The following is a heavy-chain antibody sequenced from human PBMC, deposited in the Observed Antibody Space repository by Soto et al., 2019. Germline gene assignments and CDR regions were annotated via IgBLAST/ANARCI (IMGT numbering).Heavy chain of an antibody. CDR3: ARVLRLFPNPSYYYYYGMDV. D-gene: IGHD3-22*01. J-gene: IGHJ6*02. V-gene: IGHV1-8*01. CDR2: MNPNSGNT. CDR1: GYTFTSYD. Sequence: ASVKVSCKASGYTFTSYDINWVRQATGQGLEWMGWMNPNSGNTGYAQKFQGRVTMTRNTSISTAYMELSSLRSEDTAVYYCARVLRLFPNPSYYYYYGMDVWGQGTTVTVSS.